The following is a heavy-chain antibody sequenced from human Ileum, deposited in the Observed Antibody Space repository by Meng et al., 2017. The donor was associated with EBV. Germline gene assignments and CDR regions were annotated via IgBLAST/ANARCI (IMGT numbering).Heavy chain of an antibody. CDR3: ARVERGVKFDK. Sequence: QVQLLRSGAGVKKPGASGKLSCKASGYTFSNYAFHWVRQAPGQRPEWMGWINADNGYTKYSQKFQGRVTITRNTPASTVYMDVRSLRSEDTAVYFCARVERGVKFDKWGQGTLVTVSS. CDR1: GYTFSNYA. CDR2: INADNGYT. D-gene: IGHD2-21*01. V-gene: IGHV1-3*01. J-gene: IGHJ4*01.